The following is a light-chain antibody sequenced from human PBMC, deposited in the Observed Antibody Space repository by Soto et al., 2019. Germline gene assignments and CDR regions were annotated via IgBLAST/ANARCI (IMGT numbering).Light chain of an antibody. CDR1: QSVSSSY. CDR3: QQYGSSPPIT. V-gene: IGKV3-20*01. J-gene: IGKJ5*01. Sequence: EIVLTQSPGTLSLSPGERATLSCRASQSVSSSYLAWYQQKPGQAPRLLIYGASNRATAIPDRFNGSGSGTDFTLTISRLEPEDFAVYYCQQYGSSPPITFGQGTRLEIK. CDR2: GAS.